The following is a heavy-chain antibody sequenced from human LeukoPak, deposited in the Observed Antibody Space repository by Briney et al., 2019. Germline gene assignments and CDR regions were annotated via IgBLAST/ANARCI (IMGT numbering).Heavy chain of an antibody. V-gene: IGHV4-30-2*01. CDR3: ARGLNRLVDY. D-gene: IGHD2-21*01. Sequence: PSQTLSLTCAVSGGPISSGGYSWSWIRQPPGKGLGWIGYIYHSGSTYYNPSLKSRVTISVDRSKNQFSLKLSSVTAADTAVYYCARGLNRLVDYWGQGTLVTVSS. J-gene: IGHJ4*02. CDR2: IYHSGST. CDR1: GGPISSGGYS.